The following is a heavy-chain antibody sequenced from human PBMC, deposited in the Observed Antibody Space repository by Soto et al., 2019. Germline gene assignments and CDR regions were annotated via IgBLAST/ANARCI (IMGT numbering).Heavy chain of an antibody. V-gene: IGHV3-48*01. CDR1: GFTFSSYN. Sequence: EVQLVESGGGLVQPGGSLRLSCAASGFTFSSYNMNWVRQAPGKGLDWISDISLSSSTIFYADSVKGRFTISRDNAKNSLYLQMNSLRAEDTAVYYCARDSRNYYYYMDVWGKGTTVTVSS. CDR2: ISLSSSTI. CDR3: ARDSRNYYYYMDV. J-gene: IGHJ6*03. D-gene: IGHD1-1*01.